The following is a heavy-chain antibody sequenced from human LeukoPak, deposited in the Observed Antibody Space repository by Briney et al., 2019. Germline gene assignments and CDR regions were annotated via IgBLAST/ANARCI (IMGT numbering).Heavy chain of an antibody. J-gene: IGHJ6*02. CDR1: GYTFTSYG. CDR2: ISAYNGNT. CDR3: ARDVRYNNDGGRGDYRMDV. V-gene: IGHV1-18*01. Sequence: GASVKVSCKASGYTFTSYGISWVRQAPGQGLEWMGWISAYNGNTDSAQNLQGRVTMTTDTSTSTAYMEVRSLRSDDTAVYYCARDVRYNNDGGRGDYRMDVGGQGTTVTVSS. D-gene: IGHD1-20*01.